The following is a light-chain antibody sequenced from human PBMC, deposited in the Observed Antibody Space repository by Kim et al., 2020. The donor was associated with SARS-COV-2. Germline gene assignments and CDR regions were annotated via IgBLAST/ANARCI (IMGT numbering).Light chain of an antibody. Sequence: GKTVTISCTRSSGSIASNYVQWYQQSPGSAPTTVIYEDNQSPSGVPDRFSGSIDSSSNSASLTISGLKTEDEADYYCQSYDSSIWVFGGGTQLTVL. CDR3: QSYDSSIWV. J-gene: IGLJ3*02. CDR2: EDN. V-gene: IGLV6-57*03. CDR1: SGSIASNY.